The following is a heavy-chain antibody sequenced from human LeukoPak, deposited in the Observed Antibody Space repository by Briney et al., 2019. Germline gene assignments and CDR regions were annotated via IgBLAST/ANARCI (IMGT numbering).Heavy chain of an antibody. CDR3: AKGNTITPDY. CDR1: GFTFSSYW. Sequence: GGSLRLSCAASGFTFSSYWMHWVRQAPGKGLEWVSAITSDGSRTYNADSVKGRFTISRDNSKNTLYPQMNGLRADDTAVYYCAKGNTITPDYWGQGTLVTVSS. CDR2: ITSDGSRT. J-gene: IGHJ4*02. D-gene: IGHD1-14*01. V-gene: IGHV3-23*01.